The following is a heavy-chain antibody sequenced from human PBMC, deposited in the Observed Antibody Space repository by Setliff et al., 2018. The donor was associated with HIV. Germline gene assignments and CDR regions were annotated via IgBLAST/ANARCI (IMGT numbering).Heavy chain of an antibody. CDR2: ISSDLSYR. Sequence: GGSLRLSCATSGFNLNTNAMNWVRQSPGKGLELVSSISSDLSYRYYADSVKGRFTISRDNSKNSLYLQMNSLTSEDTAMYYCVRGVSPSIWGLGTLVTVS. V-gene: IGHV3-21*04. D-gene: IGHD3-10*01. CDR1: GFNLNTNA. CDR3: VRGVSPSI. J-gene: IGHJ4*02.